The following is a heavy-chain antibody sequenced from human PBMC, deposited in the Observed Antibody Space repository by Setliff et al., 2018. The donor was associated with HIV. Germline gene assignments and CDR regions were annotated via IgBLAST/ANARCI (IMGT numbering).Heavy chain of an antibody. CDR2: IIPFIDAT. Sequence: SVKVSCKASGYSFTDHYMHWVRQAPGQGLEWMGTIIPFIDATHYAQSFQGRLTITADESSNTAYMELSSLRLHDTAVYYCAKAAVEMTTIAFGGPPGYWGQGTLVTVSS. J-gene: IGHJ4*02. CDR3: AKAAVEMTTIAFGGPPGY. V-gene: IGHV1-69*11. D-gene: IGHD3-16*01. CDR1: GYSFTDHY.